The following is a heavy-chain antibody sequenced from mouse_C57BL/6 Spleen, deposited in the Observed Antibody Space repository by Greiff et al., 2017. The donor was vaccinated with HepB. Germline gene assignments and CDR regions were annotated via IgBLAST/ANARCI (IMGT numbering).Heavy chain of an antibody. Sequence: VQLQESGPGLVAPSQSLSITCTVSGFSLTSYGVHWVRQPPGKGLEWLVVIWSDGSTTYNSALKSRLSISKDNSKSQVFLKMNSLQTDDTAMYYCAREIYYCHFYAMDYWGQGTSVTVSS. D-gene: IGHD2-1*01. CDR1: GFSLTSYG. J-gene: IGHJ4*01. V-gene: IGHV2-6*03. CDR3: AREIYYCHFYAMDY. CDR2: IWSDGST.